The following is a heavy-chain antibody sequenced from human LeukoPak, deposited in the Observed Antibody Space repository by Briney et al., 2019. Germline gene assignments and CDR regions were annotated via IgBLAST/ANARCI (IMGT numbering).Heavy chain of an antibody. CDR2: INNSGGRT. V-gene: IGHV3-23*01. Sequence: GGSLRLSCAASGFIFSTYTMGWVRQAPGKGLEWVSDINNSGGRTYYADFVKGRFTISRDNSKNTLYLHMSGLRAEDTAIYFCAKAKTSGSAYDYWGQGILVTVSS. J-gene: IGHJ4*02. D-gene: IGHD3-10*01. CDR3: AKAKTSGSAYDY. CDR1: GFIFSTYT.